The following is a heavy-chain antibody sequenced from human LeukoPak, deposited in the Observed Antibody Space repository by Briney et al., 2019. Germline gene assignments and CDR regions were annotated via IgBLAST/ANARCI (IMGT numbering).Heavy chain of an antibody. CDR3: ARAGIAVAAPDY. J-gene: IGHJ4*02. CDR2: IYYSGST. CDR1: GGSISSYY. V-gene: IGHV4-59*01. Sequence: SETLSLTCTVSGGSISSYYWSWLRQPPGKGLEWIGYIYYSGSTNYNPSLNSRVTISVDTSKNQFSLKLSSVTAADTAVYYCARAGIAVAAPDYWGQGTLVTVSS. D-gene: IGHD6-19*01.